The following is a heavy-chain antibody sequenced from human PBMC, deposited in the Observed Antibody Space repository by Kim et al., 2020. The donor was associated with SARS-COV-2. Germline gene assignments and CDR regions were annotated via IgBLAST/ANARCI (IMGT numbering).Heavy chain of an antibody. CDR2: INPSGGRT. V-gene: IGHV1-46*01. J-gene: IGHJ4*02. Sequence: ASVKVSCKASGYTFTSYYMHWVRQAPGQGLEWMGIINPSGGRTSYAQKFQGRVTMTRDTSTSTVYMELSSLRSEDTAVYYCARDFPDDSGNYYPDYWGQGTLVTVSS. CDR1: GYTFTSYY. D-gene: IGHD3-10*01. CDR3: ARDFPDDSGNYYPDY.